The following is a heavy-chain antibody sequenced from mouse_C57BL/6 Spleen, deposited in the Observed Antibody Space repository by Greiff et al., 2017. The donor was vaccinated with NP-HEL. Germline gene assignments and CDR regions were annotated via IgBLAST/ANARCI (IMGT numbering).Heavy chain of an antibody. CDR1: GYTFTSYW. CDR2: INPSSGYT. J-gene: IGHJ2*01. D-gene: IGHD1-1*01. V-gene: IGHV1-7*01. CDR3: ARPYGSSSYYFDY. Sequence: VQLVESGAELAKPGASVKLSCKASGYTFTSYWMHWVKQRPGQGLEWIGYINPSSGYTKYNQKFKDKATLTADKSSSTAYMQLSSLTYEDSAVYYCARPYGSSSYYFDYWGQGTTLTVSS.